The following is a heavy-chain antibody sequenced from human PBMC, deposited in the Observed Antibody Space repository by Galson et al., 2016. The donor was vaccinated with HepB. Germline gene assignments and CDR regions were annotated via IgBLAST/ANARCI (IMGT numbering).Heavy chain of an antibody. J-gene: IGHJ6*04. CDR1: GYTLPELA. Sequence: SVKVSCKVSGYTLPELAIHWVRQAPGKGLEWMGGFNPEDGERISAQWFQGRLTMTEDSSTDTAFMDLSGLGSDDTAVYFCATDLSQITRAGKYSYVLDVWGKGTAVTVSP. CDR2: FNPEDGER. V-gene: IGHV1-24*01. CDR3: ATDLSQITRAGKYSYVLDV. D-gene: IGHD1-14*01.